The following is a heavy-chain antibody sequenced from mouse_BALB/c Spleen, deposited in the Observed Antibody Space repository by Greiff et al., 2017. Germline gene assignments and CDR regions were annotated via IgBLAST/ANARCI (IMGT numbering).Heavy chain of an antibody. CDR2: IDPSDSYT. Sequence: QQSCKASGYTFTSYWMHWVKQRPGQGLEWIGEIDPSDSYTNYNQKFKGKATLTVDKSSSTAYMQLSSLTSEDSAVYYCARGDGNYDAMDYWGQGTSVTVSS. CDR3: ARGDGNYDAMDY. V-gene: IGHV1-69*02. J-gene: IGHJ4*01. CDR1: GYTFTSYW. D-gene: IGHD2-1*01.